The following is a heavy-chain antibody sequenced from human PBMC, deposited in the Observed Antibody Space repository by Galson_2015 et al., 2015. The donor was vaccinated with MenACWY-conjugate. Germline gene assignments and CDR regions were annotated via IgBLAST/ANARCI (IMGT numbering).Heavy chain of an antibody. CDR1: GDSVSSHSAA. V-gene: IGHV6-1*01. J-gene: IGHJ4*02. Sequence: CAISGDSVSSHSAAWNWIRQSPSRGLEWLGRTYYRSKWYNDYAVSVNSRISINPDTSKNQLTLHLNSVTPEDTAVYYCARAALLRGYIFMYFFDYWGQGTLVTVSS. CDR2: TYYRSKWYN. CDR3: ARAALLRGYIFMYFFDY. D-gene: IGHD5-18*01.